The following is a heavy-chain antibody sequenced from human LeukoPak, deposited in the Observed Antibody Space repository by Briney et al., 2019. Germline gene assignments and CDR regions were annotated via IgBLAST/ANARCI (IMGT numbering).Heavy chain of an antibody. D-gene: IGHD2-2*01. J-gene: IGHJ4*02. V-gene: IGHV1-69*05. Sequence: SVKVSCKASGGTLSSYAISWVRQAPGQGLEWMGGIIPIFGTANYAQKFQGRVTITTDESTSTAYMELSSLRSEDTAVYYCARGYCSSTSCPIDYWGQGTLVTVSS. CDR3: ARGYCSSTSCPIDY. CDR2: IIPIFGTA. CDR1: GGTLSSYA.